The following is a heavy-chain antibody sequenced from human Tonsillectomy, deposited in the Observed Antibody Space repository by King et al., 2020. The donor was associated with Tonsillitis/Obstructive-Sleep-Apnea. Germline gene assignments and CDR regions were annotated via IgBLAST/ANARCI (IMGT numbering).Heavy chain of an antibody. CDR3: AKDLIIAESGTPGDCFDI. Sequence: VQLVESGGGLVQPGRSLRLSCAASGFTFDDYAMYWVRQAPGKGLEWVSGISWNSGTIHYADSVKGRFTISRDNAKNSLYLQMNSLRAEDTALYYCAKDLIIAESGTPGDCFDIWGQGTMVTVSS. D-gene: IGHD6-13*01. V-gene: IGHV3-9*01. CDR2: ISWNSGTI. J-gene: IGHJ3*02. CDR1: GFTFDDYA.